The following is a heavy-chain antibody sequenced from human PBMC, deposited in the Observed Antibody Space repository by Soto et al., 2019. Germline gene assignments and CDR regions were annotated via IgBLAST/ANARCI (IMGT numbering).Heavy chain of an antibody. Sequence: QVQLVQSGAEVKKPGASVKVSCKASGYTFTGYYMHWVRQAPGQGLEWMGWINPNSGGTNYAQKFQGWVTMTRDTSISTAYMELSRLRSDDTAVYYCARDSNTLSGRNYYYMDVWGKGTTVTVSS. CDR3: ARDSNTLSGRNYYYMDV. V-gene: IGHV1-2*04. CDR2: INPNSGGT. J-gene: IGHJ6*03. CDR1: GYTFTGYY. D-gene: IGHD1-1*01.